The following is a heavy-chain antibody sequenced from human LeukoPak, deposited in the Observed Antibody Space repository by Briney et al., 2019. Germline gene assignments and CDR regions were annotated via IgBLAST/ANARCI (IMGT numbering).Heavy chain of an antibody. CDR1: GFTFSSYA. CDR3: ARDWGGVVTTFSAFDI. Sequence: PGGSLRLSCAASGFTFSSYAMHWVRQAPGKGLEWVAVISYDGSNKYYADSVKGRFTISRDNAKNSLYLQMNSLRAEDTAVYYCARDWGGVVTTFSAFDIWGQGTMVTVSS. V-gene: IGHV3-30*04. CDR2: ISYDGSNK. J-gene: IGHJ3*02. D-gene: IGHD2-21*02.